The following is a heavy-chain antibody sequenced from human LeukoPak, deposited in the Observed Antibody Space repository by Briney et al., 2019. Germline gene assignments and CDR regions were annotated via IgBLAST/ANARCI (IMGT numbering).Heavy chain of an antibody. Sequence: SETLSLTCTVSGGSISSYYWSWIRQPAGKGLEWIGRIYTSGSTNYNPSLKSRVTISVDKSKNQFSLKLSSVPAADTAVYYCAREGDYDFWSGPWDWFDPWGQGTLVTVSS. CDR1: GGSISSYY. CDR2: IYTSGST. D-gene: IGHD3-3*01. V-gene: IGHV4-4*07. J-gene: IGHJ5*02. CDR3: AREGDYDFWSGPWDWFDP.